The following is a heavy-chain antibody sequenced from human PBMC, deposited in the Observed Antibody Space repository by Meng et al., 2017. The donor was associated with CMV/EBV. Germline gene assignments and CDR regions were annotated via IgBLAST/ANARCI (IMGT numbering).Heavy chain of an antibody. D-gene: IGHD2-2*01. Sequence: ASVNVSCKASGYTFTSYGISWVRQAPGQGLEWMGWISAYNGNTNYAQKLQGRVTMTTDTSTSTAYMELRSLRSDDTAVYYCARVRHGGGYQRQTNWFDPWGQGTLVTVSS. V-gene: IGHV1-18*01. CDR2: ISAYNGNT. CDR3: ARVRHGGGYQRQTNWFDP. J-gene: IGHJ5*02. CDR1: GYTFTSYG.